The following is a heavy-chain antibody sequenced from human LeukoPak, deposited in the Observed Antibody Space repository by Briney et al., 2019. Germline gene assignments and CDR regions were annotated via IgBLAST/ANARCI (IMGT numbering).Heavy chain of an antibody. CDR1: GYTFTDYY. Sequence: GASVKVSCKASGYTFTDYYIHWVRQAPGQGLEWMGWINPNRGGTNYAQTFQGRVTMTRDTSITTAYMELSRLRADDTAIYYCALKAGTTAFDIWGQGTMVTASS. CDR3: ALKAGTTAFDI. V-gene: IGHV1-2*02. CDR2: INPNRGGT. D-gene: IGHD6-13*01. J-gene: IGHJ3*02.